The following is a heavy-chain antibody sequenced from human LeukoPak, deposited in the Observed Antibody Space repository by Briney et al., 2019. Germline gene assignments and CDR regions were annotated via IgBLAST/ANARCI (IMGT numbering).Heavy chain of an antibody. CDR2: NYTSGST. D-gene: IGHD6-13*01. CDR3: ARAAAGMFDP. J-gene: IGHJ5*02. V-gene: IGHV4-4*07. CDR1: GGSLSSYY. Sequence: SETLSLTCTVPGGSLSSYYWSWIRQPAGKGLEWLGRNYTSGSTNFNPSRKSRVTMAVDTSKNQFSLELRSVTAPNTAGYYCARAAAGMFDPWGQGTLVTVSS.